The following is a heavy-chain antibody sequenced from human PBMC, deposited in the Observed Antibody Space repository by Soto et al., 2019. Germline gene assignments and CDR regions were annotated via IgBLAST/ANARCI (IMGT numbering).Heavy chain of an antibody. J-gene: IGHJ4*02. CDR3: AAAFYDSSGYLLFDY. D-gene: IGHD3-22*01. CDR2: VIPLYGTP. V-gene: IGHV1-69*06. CDR1: GGTFNSYA. Sequence: SVKVSCKASGGTFNSYAISWVRQAPGQGLEWMGGVIPLYGTPNYAQNFQGRVTITADKSTSTAYMELSSLRSEDTAVYYCAAAFYDSSGYLLFDYWGQGTLVTVSS.